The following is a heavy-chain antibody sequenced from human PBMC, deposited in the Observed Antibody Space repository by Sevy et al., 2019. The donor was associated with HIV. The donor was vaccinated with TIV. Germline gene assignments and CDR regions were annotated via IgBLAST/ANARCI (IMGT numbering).Heavy chain of an antibody. Sequence: SLKISCAASGFTFDDYAMHWVRQAPGKGLEWVSGISWNSGSIGYADSVKGRFTISRDNAKNSLYLQMNSLRAEDTALYYCAKGERPGYYYYGMDVWGQGTTVTVSS. J-gene: IGHJ6*02. CDR2: ISWNSGSI. V-gene: IGHV3-9*01. CDR3: AKGERPGYYYYGMDV. CDR1: GFTFDDYA. D-gene: IGHD1-1*01.